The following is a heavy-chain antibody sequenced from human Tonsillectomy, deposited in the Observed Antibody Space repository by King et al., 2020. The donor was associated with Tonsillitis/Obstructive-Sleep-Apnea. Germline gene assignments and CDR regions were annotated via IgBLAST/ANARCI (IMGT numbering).Heavy chain of an antibody. CDR3: ARDREGDLLDY. V-gene: IGHV3-33*01. D-gene: IGHD3-10*01. J-gene: IGHJ4*02. Sequence: VQLVESGGGVVQPGRSLRLSCAASGFTLSSYGMHWVRQAPGKGLEWVAVIWYDGSNKYYADSVKGRFTISRDNSKNTLYLQMNSLRAEDTAVYYCARDREGDLLDYWGQGTLVTVSS. CDR2: IWYDGSNK. CDR1: GFTLSSYG.